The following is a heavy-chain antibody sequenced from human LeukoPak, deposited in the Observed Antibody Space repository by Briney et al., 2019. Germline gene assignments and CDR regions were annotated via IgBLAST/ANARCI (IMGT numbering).Heavy chain of an antibody. CDR1: GGSISGYY. CDR3: ARVREGGYCSSTSCLENWFDP. D-gene: IGHD2-2*03. J-gene: IGHJ5*02. Sequence: SETLSLTCTVSGGSISGYYWSWIRQPPGKGLEWIGYIYYSGSTYYNPSLKSRVTISVDTSKNQFSLKLSSVTAADTAVYYCARVREGGYCSSTSCLENWFDPWGQGTLVTVSS. CDR2: IYYSGST. V-gene: IGHV4-59*12.